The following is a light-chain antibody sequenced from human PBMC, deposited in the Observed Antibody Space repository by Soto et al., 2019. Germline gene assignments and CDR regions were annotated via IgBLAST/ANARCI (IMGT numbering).Light chain of an antibody. Sequence: QSALTQPASMSGSPGQSITISCTGNSSNVGGYNLVSWYQHHPGKAPKLIIYEADKRPSGVSDRFSGSKSGNTASLTISGLQAEDEADFSCCSFAGGATFVFGGGTKLTVL. V-gene: IGLV2-23*02. CDR1: SSNVGGYNL. CDR2: EAD. CDR3: CSFAGGATFV. J-gene: IGLJ2*01.